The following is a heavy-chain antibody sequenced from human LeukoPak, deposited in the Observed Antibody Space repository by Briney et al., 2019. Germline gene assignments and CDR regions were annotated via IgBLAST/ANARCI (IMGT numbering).Heavy chain of an antibody. D-gene: IGHD1-26*01. CDR2: IKQDGNEK. CDR1: GFTFSSCW. CDR3: ARLMGERSLFDY. J-gene: IGHJ4*02. V-gene: IGHV3-7*02. Sequence: GGSLRLSCAASGFTFSSCWMTWVRQAPGKGLEWVANIKQDGNEKYYVDSVKGRFSISRDNAKNSVYLQMNSLKAEDTAVYYCARLMGERSLFDYWGQGVLVTVSS.